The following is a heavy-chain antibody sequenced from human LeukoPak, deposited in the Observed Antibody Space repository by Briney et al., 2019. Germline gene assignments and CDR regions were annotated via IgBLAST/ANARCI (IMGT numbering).Heavy chain of an antibody. J-gene: IGHJ3*02. V-gene: IGHV4-34*01. CDR3: ARGRLHYYYGSGSPRGAFDI. Sequence: PSETLSLTCAVYGGSFSGYYWSWIRQPPGKGLGWIGEINHSGSTNYNPSLKSRVTISVDTSKNQFSLKLSSVTAADTAVYYCARGRLHYYYGSGSPRGAFDIWGQGTMVTVSS. CDR1: GGSFSGYY. CDR2: INHSGST. D-gene: IGHD3-10*01.